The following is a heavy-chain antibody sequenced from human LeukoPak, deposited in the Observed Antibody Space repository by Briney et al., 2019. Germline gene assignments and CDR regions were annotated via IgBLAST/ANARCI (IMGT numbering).Heavy chain of an antibody. CDR3: ARMGTMGAASYNSYYCYMDV. D-gene: IGHD2-15*01. Sequence: PGGSLRLSCGGSGFTLSSYWMTWVRQAPGKGLEWVANIKEDGSERHYVDSVKGRFTISRDNAENSLYLQMNSLRAEDTAVYYCARMGTMGAASYNSYYCYMDVWGKGTTVTVSS. J-gene: IGHJ6*03. CDR1: GFTLSSYW. V-gene: IGHV3-7*01. CDR2: IKEDGSER.